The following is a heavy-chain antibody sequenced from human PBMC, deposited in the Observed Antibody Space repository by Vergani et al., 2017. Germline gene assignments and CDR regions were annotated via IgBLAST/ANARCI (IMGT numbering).Heavy chain of an antibody. J-gene: IGHJ4*02. CDR1: GFTFSNAW. CDR3: STGDVPSSYYYLYYVDY. Sequence: EVQLVESGGGLVQPGGFLRLFFAASGFTFSNAWLSWVRPAPGKGLEWVGSIKSKTDGGTTNYAEPVKGSLTISRDDSKNTVYLQMNRLKTEDTAVYYCSTGDVPSSYYYLYYVDYWGQGTLVTVSS. V-gene: IGHV3-15*01. D-gene: IGHD3-22*01. CDR2: IKSKTDGGTT.